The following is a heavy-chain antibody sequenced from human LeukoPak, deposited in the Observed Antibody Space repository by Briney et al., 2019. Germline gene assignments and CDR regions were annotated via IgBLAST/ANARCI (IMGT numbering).Heavy chain of an antibody. D-gene: IGHD3-9*01. V-gene: IGHV4-59*01. CDR2: IYYTGST. CDR3: ARASYDILTGYQYYFDY. Sequence: SETLSLTCSVSGGSISSYYWSWIRQPPGKGLEWIGYIYYTGSTNYNPSLKSRVTISVDTSKNQSSLELSSVTAADTAVYYCARASYDILTGYQYYFDYWGQGTLVTVSS. CDR1: GGSISSYY. J-gene: IGHJ4*02.